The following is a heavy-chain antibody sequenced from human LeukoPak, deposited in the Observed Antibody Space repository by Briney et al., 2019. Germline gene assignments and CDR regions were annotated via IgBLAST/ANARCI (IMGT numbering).Heavy chain of an antibody. Sequence: GGSLRLSCAASGFTFSSYAMSWVRQASGKGLEWVSAISGSGGSTYYADSVKGRFTISRDNSKNTLYLQMNSLRAEDTAVYYCAKSGLRYFDWSGGYFDYWGQGTLVTVSS. CDR2: ISGSGGST. J-gene: IGHJ4*02. CDR3: AKSGLRYFDWSGGYFDY. D-gene: IGHD3-9*01. CDR1: GFTFSSYA. V-gene: IGHV3-23*01.